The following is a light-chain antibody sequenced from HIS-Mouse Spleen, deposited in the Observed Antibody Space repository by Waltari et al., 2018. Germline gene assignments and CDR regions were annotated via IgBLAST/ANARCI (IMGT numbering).Light chain of an antibody. Sequence: IQMTQSPSSLSASVGDSVTITCQASQDISNYLNWYQQKPGKAPKLLIYDASNLETGVPSRFSGSGSGTDFTFTISSLQPEDIATYYCQQYDNLPRAFGQGTKLEIK. J-gene: IGKJ2*01. CDR2: DAS. V-gene: IGKV1-33*01. CDR1: QDISNY. CDR3: QQYDNLPRA.